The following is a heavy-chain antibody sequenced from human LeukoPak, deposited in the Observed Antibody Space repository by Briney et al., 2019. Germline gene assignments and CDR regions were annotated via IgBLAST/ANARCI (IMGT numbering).Heavy chain of an antibody. Sequence: SETLSLTCAVYGGSFNDYYWNWIRQPPGKGLEWIGEINLRGSTTYNPSLKSRVTISLDESKNQFSLKLSSVTAADTAVYYCAREREGPYGYLDYWGQGTLVTVSS. V-gene: IGHV4-34*01. CDR2: INLRGST. D-gene: IGHD4-17*01. CDR3: AREREGPYGYLDY. J-gene: IGHJ4*02. CDR1: GGSFNDYY.